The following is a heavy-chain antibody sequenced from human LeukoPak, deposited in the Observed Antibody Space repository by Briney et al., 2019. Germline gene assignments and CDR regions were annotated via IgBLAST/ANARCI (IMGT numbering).Heavy chain of an antibody. D-gene: IGHD1-14*01. Sequence: TGGSLRLSCAASGFTFSSYSMNWVRQAPGKGLEWVSSIGYTSTDKYYVASVKGRFTISRDNAENSLYLQMNSLRAEDSAVYYCVRGDNRDYWGQGTLVTVSS. CDR1: GFTFSSYS. J-gene: IGHJ4*02. V-gene: IGHV3-21*01. CDR2: IGYTSTDK. CDR3: VRGDNRDY.